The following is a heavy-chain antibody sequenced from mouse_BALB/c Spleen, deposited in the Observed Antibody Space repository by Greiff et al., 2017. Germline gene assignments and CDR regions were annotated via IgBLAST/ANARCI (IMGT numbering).Heavy chain of an antibody. D-gene: IGHD1-1*01. Sequence: QVQLKESGPGLVAPSQSLSITCTVSGFSLTGYGVNWVRQPPGKGLEWLGMIWGDGSTDYNSALKSRLSISKDNSKSQVFLKMNSLQTDDTARYYCAREFPDYYGSSYWYFDVWGAGTTVTVSS. CDR2: IWGDGST. CDR1: GFSLTGYG. J-gene: IGHJ1*01. CDR3: AREFPDYYGSSYWYFDV. V-gene: IGHV2-6-7*01.